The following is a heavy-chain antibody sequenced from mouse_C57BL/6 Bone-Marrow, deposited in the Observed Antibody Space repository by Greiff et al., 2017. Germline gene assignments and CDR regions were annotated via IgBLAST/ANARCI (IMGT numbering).Heavy chain of an antibody. CDR2: ISNLAYSI. V-gene: IGHV5-15*01. CDR3: ARRGDGGAWFAY. CDR1: GFTFSDYG. Sequence: VQLKESGGGLVQPGGSLKLSCAASGFTFSDYGMAWVRQAPRKGPEWVAFISNLAYSIYYADTVTGRFTISRENAKNTLYLEMSSLRSEDTAMYYCARRGDGGAWFAYWGQGTLVTVSA. J-gene: IGHJ3*01.